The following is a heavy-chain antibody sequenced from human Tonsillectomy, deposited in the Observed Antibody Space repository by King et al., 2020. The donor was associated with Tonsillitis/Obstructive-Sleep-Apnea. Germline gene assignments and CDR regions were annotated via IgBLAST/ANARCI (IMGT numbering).Heavy chain of an antibody. Sequence: QLVQSGGGLIQPGGSLRLSCAASGFTVSSNYMSWVRQAPGKGLEWVSVIYSGGSTYYADSVKGRFTITRDNYKNTLYLQMNSPRAEDTAVYYCSRDSYDSSGYFSWFDPWGQGTLVTVSS. J-gene: IGHJ5*02. CDR1: GFTVSSNY. CDR3: SRDSYDSSGYFSWFDP. V-gene: IGHV3-53*01. CDR2: IYSGGST. D-gene: IGHD3-22*01.